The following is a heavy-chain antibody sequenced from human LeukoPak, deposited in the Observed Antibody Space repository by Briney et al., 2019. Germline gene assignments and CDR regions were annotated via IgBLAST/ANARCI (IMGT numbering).Heavy chain of an antibody. CDR2: IYYSGST. Sequence: PSETLSLTCTVSGGSISSYYWSWIRQPPGKGLEWIGYIYYSGSTNYNPSLESRVTISVDTSKNQFSLKLSSVTAADTAVYYCARDRYCSGGSCYRFDPWGQGTLVTVSS. J-gene: IGHJ5*02. V-gene: IGHV4-59*01. CDR3: ARDRYCSGGSCYRFDP. CDR1: GGSISSYY. D-gene: IGHD2-15*01.